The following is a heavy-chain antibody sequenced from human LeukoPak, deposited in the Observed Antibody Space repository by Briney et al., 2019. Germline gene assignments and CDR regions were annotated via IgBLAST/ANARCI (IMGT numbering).Heavy chain of an antibody. V-gene: IGHV4-34*01. CDR3: ARRGDY. CDR1: GGSFSGYY. CDR2: INHSGST. J-gene: IGHJ4*02. Sequence: SSETLSLTCAVYGGSFSGYYWSWIRQPPGKGLEWIGEINHSGSTNYNPSLKSRVTISVDTSKNQFSLKLSSVTAADTAVYHCARRGDYWGQGTLVTVSS.